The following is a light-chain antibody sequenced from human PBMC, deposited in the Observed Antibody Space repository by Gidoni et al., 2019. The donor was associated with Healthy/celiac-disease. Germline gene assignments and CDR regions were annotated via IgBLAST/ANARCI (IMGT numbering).Light chain of an antibody. CDR1: QDISNY. CDR3: RQYDNRPLT. CDR2: DAS. J-gene: IGKJ3*01. V-gene: IGKV1-33*01. Sequence: DIQMTQSPSSLSASVGDRVTITCQASQDISNYLNWYQQKPGKAPKLLINDASNLKAGVPSRFSGGGSGTNVTFTISSLQPEDNATYYCRQYDNRPLTFGPGTKVDIK.